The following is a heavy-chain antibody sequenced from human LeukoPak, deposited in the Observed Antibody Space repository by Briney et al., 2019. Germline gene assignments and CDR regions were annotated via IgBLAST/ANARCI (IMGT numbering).Heavy chain of an antibody. CDR3: AKATPTTGYRRDS. Sequence: GGSLRLSCAASGFTFTSSAMSWVRQAPGKGPEWVAFIRYDGTNTYYADSVKGRFTISRHNSENTLYLQINSLRVKDTAVYYCAKATPTTGYRRDSWGQGNLVTVSS. D-gene: IGHD1-1*01. CDR2: IRYDGTNT. V-gene: IGHV3-30*02. J-gene: IGHJ4*02. CDR1: GFTFTSSA.